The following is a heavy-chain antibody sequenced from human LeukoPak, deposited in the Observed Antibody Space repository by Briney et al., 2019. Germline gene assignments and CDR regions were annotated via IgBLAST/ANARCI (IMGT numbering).Heavy chain of an antibody. V-gene: IGHV4-59*01. CDR1: SGSITNY. J-gene: IGHJ4*02. Sequence: SETLSLTCTVSSGSITNYWSWIRQPPGKGLEYIGPIYYTGTTDYNPSLKSRVTMSIDTSKSQFSLRLISVTASDTAVYFCAGAPNQHYFDYWGQGTLVAVSS. CDR3: AGAPNQHYFDY. CDR2: IYYTGTT.